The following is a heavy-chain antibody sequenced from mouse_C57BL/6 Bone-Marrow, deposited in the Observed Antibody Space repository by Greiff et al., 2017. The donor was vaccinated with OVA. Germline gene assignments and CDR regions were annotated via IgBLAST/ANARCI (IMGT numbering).Heavy chain of an antibody. J-gene: IGHJ1*03. V-gene: IGHV5-12*01. CDR2: ISNGGGST. Sequence: EVQRVESGGGLVQPGGSLKLSCAASGFTFSDYYMYWVRQTPEKRLEWVAYISNGGGSTYYPDTVKGRFTISRDNAKNTLYLQMSRLKSEDTAMYYGASHYYGSDWYFDVWGTGTTVTVSS. CDR3: ASHYYGSDWYFDV. D-gene: IGHD1-1*01. CDR1: GFTFSDYY.